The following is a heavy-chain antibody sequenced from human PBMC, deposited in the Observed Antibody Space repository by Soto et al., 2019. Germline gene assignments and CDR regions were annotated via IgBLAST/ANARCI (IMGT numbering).Heavy chain of an antibody. CDR1: GLNLRNHD. Sequence: GGSLRLSCVASGLNLRNHDMNWVRQPPGMGLEWVSNINGAATSTSYADAVKGRFTISRDNSQNTVYLQMNNLRPEDTAVYYCAVDPNREWGYWGRGTLVTVSS. J-gene: IGHJ4*02. D-gene: IGHD2-8*01. V-gene: IGHV3-23*01. CDR2: INGAATST. CDR3: AVDPNREWGY.